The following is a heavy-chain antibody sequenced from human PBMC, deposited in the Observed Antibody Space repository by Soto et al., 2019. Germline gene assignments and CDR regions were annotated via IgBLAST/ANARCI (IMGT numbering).Heavy chain of an antibody. CDR3: ARDRLRSIAAAGTAWFDP. V-gene: IGHV1-3*01. CDR1: GYTFTSYA. J-gene: IGHJ5*02. CDR2: INAGNGNT. Sequence: ASVKVSCKASGYTFTSYAMHWVRQAPGQRLEWMGWINAGNGNTKYSQKFQGRVTITRDTSASTAYMELSSLRSEDTAVYYCARDRLRSIAAAGTAWFDPWGQGTLVTVSS. D-gene: IGHD6-13*01.